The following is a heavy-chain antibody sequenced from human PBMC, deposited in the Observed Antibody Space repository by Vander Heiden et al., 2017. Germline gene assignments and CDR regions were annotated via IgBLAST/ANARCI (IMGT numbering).Heavy chain of an antibody. V-gene: IGHV4-59*11. Sequence: QVQLQESGPGLVKPSETLSLTCTVSGGSITSHYWSWIRQPPGKGLEWIGYVYYSGSTNYNPSLKSRVTISVDTSKNQFSLKLSSVTAADTAVNYCARDSSYFEYWGQGTLVTVSS. CDR2: VYYSGST. J-gene: IGHJ4*02. CDR3: ARDSSYFEY. CDR1: GGSITSHY.